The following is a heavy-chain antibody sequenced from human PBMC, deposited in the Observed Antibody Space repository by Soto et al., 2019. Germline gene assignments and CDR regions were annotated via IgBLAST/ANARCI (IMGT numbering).Heavy chain of an antibody. V-gene: IGHV1-3*01. CDR2: TNADNGNT. CDR3: ASLSVAITGTTTGC. Sequence: AAVKVACKASGYTLTSYAMHWVRQAPGQRLEWMGWTNADNGNTKYSQKFQGRVTITRDTSESTAYMELSSMRSEDTAVYYCASLSVAITGTTTGCWGQGTLVTVSS. D-gene: IGHD1-20*01. CDR1: GYTLTSYA. J-gene: IGHJ1*01.